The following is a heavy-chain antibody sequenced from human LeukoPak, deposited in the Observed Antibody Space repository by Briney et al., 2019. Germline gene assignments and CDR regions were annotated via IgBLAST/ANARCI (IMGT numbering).Heavy chain of an antibody. CDR2: ISYDGNNE. D-gene: IGHD6-13*01. J-gene: IGHJ4*02. CDR1: GFIFSNYA. CDR3: VKGGSSSWSGMDY. V-gene: IGHV3-30*18. Sequence: GRSLRLSCAASGFIFSNYAMHWVRQAPGKGLEWVTVISYDGNNEYYADSVKGRFTISRDNSKNTLYLQMSSLRAEDTAVYYCVKGGSSSWSGMDYWGQGTLVTVSS.